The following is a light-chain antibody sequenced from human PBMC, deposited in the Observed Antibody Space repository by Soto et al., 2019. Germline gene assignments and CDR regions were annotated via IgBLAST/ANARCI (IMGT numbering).Light chain of an antibody. J-gene: IGKJ4*01. CDR1: QSVRNTY. Sequence: EIVLTQSPGTLSLSPGERATLSCRASQSVRNTYVAWYQQKPGQAPRLLVSGASSRATGIPDRYSGSGSGTDFTLTINRLEPEDFAVYFCQQYGESPPTFGGATKVAIK. V-gene: IGKV3-20*01. CDR2: GAS. CDR3: QQYGESPPT.